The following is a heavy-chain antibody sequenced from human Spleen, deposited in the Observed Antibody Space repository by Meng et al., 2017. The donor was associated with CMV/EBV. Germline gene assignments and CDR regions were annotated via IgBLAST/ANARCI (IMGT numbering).Heavy chain of an antibody. CDR1: GFAFRSYW. CDR3: VRGSSRFCTSTSCYNLDY. J-gene: IGHJ4*02. CDR2: IDSDGSDI. V-gene: IGHV3-74*01. Sequence: GESLKISCAASGFAFRSYWMHWVRQAPGRGLIWVSRIDSDGSDISYADSVKGRFTISRDNAKNTLYLQMKSLRAEDTAVYYCVRGSSRFCTSTSCYNLDYWGQGALVTVSS. D-gene: IGHD2-2*02.